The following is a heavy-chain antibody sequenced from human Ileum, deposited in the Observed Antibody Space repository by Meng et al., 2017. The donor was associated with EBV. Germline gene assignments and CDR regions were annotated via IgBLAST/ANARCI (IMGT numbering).Heavy chain of an antibody. J-gene: IGHJ4*02. D-gene: IGHD1-14*01. CDR3: ARDPTGGEDHQRV. CDR2: VYHSGIT. CDR1: GGSISSSNW. Sequence: NRSRPLPLPSAVSGGSISSSNWWSVVRQPPGKGLEWIGKVYHSGITIYNPSLKSRVTMSVDNSKNQFSLKLNSMTAADTAVYYCARDPTGGEDHQRVWGQGTLVTVSS. V-gene: IGHV4-4*02.